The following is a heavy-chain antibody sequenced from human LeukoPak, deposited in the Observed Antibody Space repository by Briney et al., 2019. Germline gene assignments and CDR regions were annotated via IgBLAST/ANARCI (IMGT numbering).Heavy chain of an antibody. Sequence: GGSLRLSCAASGFTFSSYEMNWVRQAPGKGLEWVSYISSSGSTIYYADSVKGRFTISRDNAKNSLYLQMNSLRAEDTAVYYCARDRGITMVRGVITSPYYMDVWGKGTTVTVSS. D-gene: IGHD3-10*01. V-gene: IGHV3-48*03. CDR1: GFTFSSYE. CDR2: ISSSGSTI. J-gene: IGHJ6*03. CDR3: ARDRGITMVRGVITSPYYMDV.